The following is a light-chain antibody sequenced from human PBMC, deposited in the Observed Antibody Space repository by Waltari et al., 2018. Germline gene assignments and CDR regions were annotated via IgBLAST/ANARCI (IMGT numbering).Light chain of an antibody. J-gene: IGKJ4*02. CDR3: QQYGISPFT. V-gene: IGKV3-20*01. Sequence: EIVLTQSPGTLSLSPGERATLPCSASQSVSSSYLAWYQQKPCQAPSLLIYGASSRATGIPDRFSGSGSGTDFTLTISRLEPEDFAVYYCQQYGISPFTFGGGTKVEIK. CDR1: QSVSSSY. CDR2: GAS.